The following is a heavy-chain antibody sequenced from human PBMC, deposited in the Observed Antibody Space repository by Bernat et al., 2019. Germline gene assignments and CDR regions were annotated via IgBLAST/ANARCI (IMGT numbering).Heavy chain of an antibody. CDR1: GFTFSDYY. V-gene: IGHV3-11*06. CDR2: ICSSSSYT. J-gene: IGHJ2*01. CDR3: ARGHYYDSSGYYSAPRYFDL. Sequence: QVQLVESGGGVVKPGGSLRLSCAASGFTFSDYYMSWIRQAPGKGLEWVSYICSSSSYTNYADSVKGRFTISRDNAKNSLYLQMNSLRAEDTAVYYCARGHYYDSSGYYSAPRYFDLWGRGTLVTVSS. D-gene: IGHD3-22*01.